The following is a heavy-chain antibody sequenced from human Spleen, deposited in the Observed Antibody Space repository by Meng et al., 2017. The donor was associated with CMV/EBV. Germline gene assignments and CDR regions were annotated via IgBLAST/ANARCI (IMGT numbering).Heavy chain of an antibody. CDR3: ASHIVLVPAAMEGDDYFDY. CDR1: GGSISSSSYY. D-gene: IGHD2-2*01. J-gene: IGHJ4*02. Sequence: GSLRLSCTVSGGSISSSSYYWGWIRQPPGKGLECIGSIYYSENTFYNPSLKSRVTISLDTSKNQFSLKLSSVTAADTAVYYCASHIVLVPAAMEGDDYFDYWGQGTLVTVSS. CDR2: IYYSENT. V-gene: IGHV4-39*07.